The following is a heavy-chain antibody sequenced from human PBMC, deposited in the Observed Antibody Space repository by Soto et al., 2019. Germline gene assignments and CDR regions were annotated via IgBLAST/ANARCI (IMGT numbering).Heavy chain of an antibody. J-gene: IGHJ4*02. D-gene: IGHD4-17*01. V-gene: IGHV4-30-4*01. CDR1: GASVSSGDYY. CDR2: IYYSGDS. Sequence: PSETLSLTCTVSGASVSSGDYYWSSIRQSPGKGLEWIRYIYYSGDSYYNPSLKGRLTISIDTSKNQFSLILNSVTVADTAIYYCVGTGTTEDYWGRGTLVTVSS. CDR3: VGTGTTEDY.